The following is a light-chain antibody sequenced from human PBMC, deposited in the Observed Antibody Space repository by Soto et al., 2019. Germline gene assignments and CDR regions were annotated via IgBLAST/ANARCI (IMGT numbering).Light chain of an antibody. CDR3: QQYFNWPPLT. CDR1: LSITNY. V-gene: IGKV1-39*01. Sequence: DFQMTQSPSSLSASVGDRVTITCRASLSITNYLNWYQQKPGKAPKLLIYAASILQSGVPSRFSGSGYGTDFTLIISSLQPEDFATYYCQQYFNWPPLTFGGGTKVEIK. J-gene: IGKJ4*01. CDR2: AAS.